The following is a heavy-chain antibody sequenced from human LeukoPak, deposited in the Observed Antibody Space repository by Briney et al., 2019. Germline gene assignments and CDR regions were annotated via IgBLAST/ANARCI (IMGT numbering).Heavy chain of an antibody. V-gene: IGHV3-7*03. CDR2: IKEDGSNK. CDR3: AKSVIVVVAYFDY. CDR1: GFTFSDYW. D-gene: IGHD3-22*01. Sequence: GGSLRLSCAASGFTFSDYWMQWVSQAPGKGLEWVANIKEDGSNKYYVDSVKGRFTISRDNAKNSLYLQMNSLGAEDTAVYYCAKSVIVVVAYFDYWGQGTLVTVSS. J-gene: IGHJ4*02.